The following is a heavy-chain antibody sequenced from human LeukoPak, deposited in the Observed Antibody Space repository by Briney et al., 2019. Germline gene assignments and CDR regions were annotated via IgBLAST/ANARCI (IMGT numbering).Heavy chain of an antibody. CDR2: IKQDGSEK. V-gene: IGHV3-7*01. J-gene: IGHJ4*02. D-gene: IGHD3-22*01. CDR3: AREDYYDPFDY. Sequence: GGSLRLSCAVSGITLSNYGMSWVRQAPGKGLEWVANIKQDGSEKYYVDSVKGRFTISRDNAKNSLYLQMNSLRAEDTAVYYCAREDYYDPFDYWGQGTLVTVSS. CDR1: GITLSNYG.